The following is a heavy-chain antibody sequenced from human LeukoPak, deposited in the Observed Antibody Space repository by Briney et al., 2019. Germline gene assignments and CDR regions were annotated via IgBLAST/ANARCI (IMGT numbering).Heavy chain of an antibody. V-gene: IGHV3-23*01. J-gene: IGHJ6*02. CDR2: ISGSGGST. CDR3: AKGRYDYVWGSYRYTSYYYYGMDV. D-gene: IGHD3-16*02. CDR1: GFTFSSYA. Sequence: GGSLRLSCAASGFTFSSYAMSWVRQAPGKGLEWVSAISGSGGSTYYADSVKGRFTISRDNSKNTLYLQMNSLRAEDTAVYYCAKGRYDYVWGSYRYTSYYYYGMDVWGRGTTVTVSS.